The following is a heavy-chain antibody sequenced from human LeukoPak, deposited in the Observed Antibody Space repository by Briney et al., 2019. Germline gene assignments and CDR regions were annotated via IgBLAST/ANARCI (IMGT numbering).Heavy chain of an antibody. Sequence: PGGSLRLSCAASGFTFSSYAMHRVRQAPGKGLEWVAVISYDGSNKYYADSVKGRFTISRDNSKNTLYLQMNSLRAEDTAVYYCASPSETTVTFGFDPWGQGTLVTVSS. CDR2: ISYDGSNK. D-gene: IGHD4-17*01. J-gene: IGHJ5*02. CDR1: GFTFSSYA. CDR3: ASPSETTVTFGFDP. V-gene: IGHV3-30*04.